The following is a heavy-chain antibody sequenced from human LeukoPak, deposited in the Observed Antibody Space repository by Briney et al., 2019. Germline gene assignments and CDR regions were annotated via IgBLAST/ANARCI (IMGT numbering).Heavy chain of an antibody. Sequence: GASLRLSCAASGFTFSSYAMSWVRQAPGKGLEWVSAISGSGGSTYYADSVKGRFTISRDNSKNTLYLQMNSLRAEDTAVYYCAAGYSSGWYVRCFDYWGQGTLVTVSS. CDR2: ISGSGGST. D-gene: IGHD6-19*01. CDR1: GFTFSSYA. CDR3: AAGYSSGWYVRCFDY. V-gene: IGHV3-23*01. J-gene: IGHJ4*02.